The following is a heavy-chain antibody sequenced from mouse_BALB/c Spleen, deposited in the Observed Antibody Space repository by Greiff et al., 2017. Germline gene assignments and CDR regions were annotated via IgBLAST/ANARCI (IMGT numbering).Heavy chain of an antibody. D-gene: IGHD2-1*01. CDR3: ARDGNLDFDY. CDR1: GFTFSSYG. V-gene: IGHV5-6-3*01. Sequence: EVQVVESGGGLVQPGGSLKLSCAASGFTFSSYGMSWVRQTPDKRLELVATINSNGGSTYYPDSVKGRFTISRDNAKNTLYLQMSSLKSEDTAMYYCARDGNLDFDYWGQGTTLTVSS. CDR2: INSNGGST. J-gene: IGHJ2*01.